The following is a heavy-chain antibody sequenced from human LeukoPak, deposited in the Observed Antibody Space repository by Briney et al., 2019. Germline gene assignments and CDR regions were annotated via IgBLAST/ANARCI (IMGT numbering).Heavy chain of an antibody. CDR2: IKQDGSEE. J-gene: IGHJ4*02. CDR3: AREGYSGGYWEYYFDY. V-gene: IGHV3-7*01. D-gene: IGHD1-26*01. Sequence: GGSLRLSCAASGFTFSSYWMSWVRQAPGKGLEWVANIKQDGSEEYYVDSVKGRFTISRDNAKNSLYLQMNSLRAEDTAVYYCAREGYSGGYWEYYFDYWGQGTLVTVSS. CDR1: GFTFSSYW.